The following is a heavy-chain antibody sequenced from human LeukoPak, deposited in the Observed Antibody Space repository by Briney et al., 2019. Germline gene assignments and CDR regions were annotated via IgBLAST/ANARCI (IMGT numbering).Heavy chain of an antibody. J-gene: IGHJ4*02. Sequence: GGSLRLSCAASGFTFHDYGMSWVRQAPGKGLEWVSGINWNGASTGYADSVKGRFTISRDNAKNSVFLQMSSLRGDDTAIYYCARHLAGDSLYRHFDYWGQGTLVTVSS. CDR2: INWNGAST. CDR3: ARHLAGDSLYRHFDY. CDR1: GFTFHDYG. V-gene: IGHV3-20*04. D-gene: IGHD5/OR15-5a*01.